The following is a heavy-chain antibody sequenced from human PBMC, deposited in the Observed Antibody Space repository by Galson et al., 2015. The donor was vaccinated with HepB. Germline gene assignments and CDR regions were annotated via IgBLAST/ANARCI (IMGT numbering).Heavy chain of an antibody. Sequence: QSGAEVKKPGESLKISCKGSGYSFTSYWIGWVRQMPGKGLEWMGIIYPGDSDTRYSPSFQGQVTISADKSISTAYLQWSSLKASDTAMYYCARGPVRFLEDRPFYFDYWGQGTLVTVSS. V-gene: IGHV5-51*03. CDR2: IYPGDSDT. CDR3: ARGPVRFLEDRPFYFDY. J-gene: IGHJ4*02. CDR1: GYSFTSYW. D-gene: IGHD3-3*01.